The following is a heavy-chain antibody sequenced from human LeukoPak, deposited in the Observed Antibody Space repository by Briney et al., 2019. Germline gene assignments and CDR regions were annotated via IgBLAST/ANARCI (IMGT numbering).Heavy chain of an antibody. CDR2: ISWNSGII. D-gene: IGHD3-22*01. V-gene: IGHV3-9*01. CDR3: AKVPPYYSDSSGYFQH. J-gene: IGHJ1*01. CDR1: GFTFDDSA. Sequence: QSGGSLRLSCAASGFTFDDSAMHWVRQVPGKGLEWVSGISWNSGIIDYADSVKGRFTISRDNAKNSLYLQMNNLRPDDTAFYYCAKVPPYYSDSSGYFQHWGQGTLVTVSS.